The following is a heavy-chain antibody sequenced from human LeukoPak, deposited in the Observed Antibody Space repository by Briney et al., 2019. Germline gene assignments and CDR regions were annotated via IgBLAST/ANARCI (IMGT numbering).Heavy chain of an antibody. D-gene: IGHD6-13*01. CDR3: ARVFPGTEGTCDY. J-gene: IGHJ4*02. Sequence: AASVKVSCKESGYSFSSYYLHWVRQAPRQGLAWLGIINPSGGSTSYAHPSQERLAMIRDTSTSTIYMALSSLRSEDTAVYYWARVFPGTEGTCDYWGQGTLVTVSS. CDR2: INPSGGST. CDR1: GYSFSSYY. V-gene: IGHV1-46*01.